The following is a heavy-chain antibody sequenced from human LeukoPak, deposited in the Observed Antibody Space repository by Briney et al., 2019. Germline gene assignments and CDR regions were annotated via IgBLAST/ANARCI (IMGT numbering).Heavy chain of an antibody. CDR2: IIPIFGTA. D-gene: IGHD2-2*01. J-gene: IGHJ5*02. V-gene: IGHV1-69*05. CDR3: ARSLHCSSTSCYEVDP. CDR1: GGTFSSYA. Sequence: SVKVSCKASGGTFSSYAISWVRQAPGQGLEWMGGIIPIFGTANYAQKFQGRVTITTDESTSTAYMELSSLRSEDTAVYYCARSLHCSSTSCYEVDPWGQGTLVTVSS.